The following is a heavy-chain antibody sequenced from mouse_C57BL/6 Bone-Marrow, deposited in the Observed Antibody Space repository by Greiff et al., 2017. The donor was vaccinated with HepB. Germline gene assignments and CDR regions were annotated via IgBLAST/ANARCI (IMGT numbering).Heavy chain of an antibody. CDR1: GFSLTSYA. D-gene: IGHD2-4*01. Sequence: VMLVESGPGLVAPSQSLSITCTVSGFSLTSYAISWVRQPPGKGLEWLGVIWTGGGTNYNSALKSRLSISKDNSKSPVFVKMNSLQTDDTARYYCARRDYDYPYAMGYWGQGTSVTVSS. CDR3: ARRDYDYPYAMGY. J-gene: IGHJ4*01. V-gene: IGHV2-9-1*01. CDR2: IWTGGGT.